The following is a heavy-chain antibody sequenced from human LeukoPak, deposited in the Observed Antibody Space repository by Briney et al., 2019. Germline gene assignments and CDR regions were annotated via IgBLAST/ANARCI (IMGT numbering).Heavy chain of an antibody. V-gene: IGHV3-43*02. D-gene: IGHD3-22*01. Sequence: GGSLRLSCAASGYRFDVYPVHCVRQAPGGGVEWVSHICGDGGGTYYNDSVKGRFTTSRENSKNSLFLQMNNLRTEDTALYFCARDRPFTYYDSTGVLDYWGQGTLVTVSS. CDR3: ARDRPFTYYDSTGVLDY. J-gene: IGHJ4*02. CDR1: GYRFDVYP. CDR2: ICGDGGGT.